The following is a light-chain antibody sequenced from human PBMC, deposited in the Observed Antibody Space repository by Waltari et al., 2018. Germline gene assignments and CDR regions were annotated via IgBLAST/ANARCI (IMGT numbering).Light chain of an antibody. CDR1: SNIGSHS. J-gene: IGLJ3*02. Sequence: SNIGSHSVDWYQQLPGTAPKLLIYSTIHRPSGVPDRFSGSKSGTSASLAISGLQSEDEADYYCAAWDNSLNGHWVFGGGTKLTVL. CDR3: AAWDNSLNGHWV. V-gene: IGLV1-44*01. CDR2: STI.